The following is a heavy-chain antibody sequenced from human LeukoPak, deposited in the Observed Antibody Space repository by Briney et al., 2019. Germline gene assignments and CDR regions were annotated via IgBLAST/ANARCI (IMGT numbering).Heavy chain of an antibody. D-gene: IGHD3-22*01. CDR3: ARRARITMIVVGPFDY. J-gene: IGHJ4*02. CDR2: IHHSGNT. V-gene: IGHV4-61*08. CDR1: GGSVSSVGYY. Sequence: SETLSLTCTVSGGSVSSVGYYWSWIRQHPGEGLEWIGYIHHSGNTNYNPSLKSRVTISVDTSKNQFSLKLSSVTAADTAVYYCARRARITMIVVGPFDYWGQGTLVTVSS.